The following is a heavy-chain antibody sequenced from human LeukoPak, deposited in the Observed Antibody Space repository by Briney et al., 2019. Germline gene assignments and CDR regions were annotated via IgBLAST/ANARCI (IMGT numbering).Heavy chain of an antibody. CDR2: ISAYNGNT. Sequence: ASVKVSCKASGYTFTSYGISWVRQAPGQGLEWMGWISAYNGNTNYAQKLQGRVTMTTDTSTSTAYMELRSLRSDDTAVYYCARTPEGYCSSTSCQPTDYYYYYGMDVWGQGTTVTVSS. D-gene: IGHD2-2*01. J-gene: IGHJ6*02. CDR1: GYTFTSYG. V-gene: IGHV1-18*01. CDR3: ARTPEGYCSSTSCQPTDYYYYYGMDV.